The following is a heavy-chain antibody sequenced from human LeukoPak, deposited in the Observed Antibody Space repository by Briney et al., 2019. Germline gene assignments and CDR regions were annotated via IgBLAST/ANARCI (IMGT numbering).Heavy chain of an antibody. CDR3: ARHKYSSSWYRFDP. V-gene: IGHV4-59*08. CDR2: LYYSGST. D-gene: IGHD6-13*01. J-gene: IGHJ5*02. Sequence: SETLSLTCTVSGGSISSYYWSWIRQPPGKGLEWIGYLYYSGSTNYNPSLKSRVTISVDTSKNQFSLKLSSVTAADTAVYYCARHKYSSSWYRFDPWGQGTLVTVSS. CDR1: GGSISSYY.